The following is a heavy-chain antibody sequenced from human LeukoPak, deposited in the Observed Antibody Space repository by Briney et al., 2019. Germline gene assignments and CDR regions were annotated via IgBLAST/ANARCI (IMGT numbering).Heavy chain of an antibody. D-gene: IGHD3-9*01. CDR2: ISYDGSNK. Sequence: GRSLRLSCAASGFTFSSHGMHWVRQAPGKGLEWMAVISYDGSNKYYADSVKGRFTISRDNSKNTLYLQMNSLRAEDTAVYYCAKTFGSYDILTGYYAADAFDIWGQGTMVTVSS. V-gene: IGHV3-30*18. CDR1: GFTFSSHG. J-gene: IGHJ3*02. CDR3: AKTFGSYDILTGYYAADAFDI.